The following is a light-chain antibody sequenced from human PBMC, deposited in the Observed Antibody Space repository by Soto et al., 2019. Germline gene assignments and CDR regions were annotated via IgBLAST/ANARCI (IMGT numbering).Light chain of an antibody. CDR3: QQYNSWPPIT. Sequence: EVVMTQYPATLSVSPGERATLSCRASESVSSNLAWYQQRPGQAPRLVIYGASTRATGIPARFSGGGSGTEFTLTISSLQSEDFAVYYCQQYNSWPPITFGQGRRLEI. J-gene: IGKJ5*01. CDR2: GAS. V-gene: IGKV3-15*01. CDR1: ESVSSN.